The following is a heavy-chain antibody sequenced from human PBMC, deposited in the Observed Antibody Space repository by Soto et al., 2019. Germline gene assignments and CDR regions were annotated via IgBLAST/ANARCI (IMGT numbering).Heavy chain of an antibody. CDR2: ISGSGGST. CDR1: GFTFSSYA. CDR3: AKSDPSGSFNDY. D-gene: IGHD6-25*01. V-gene: IGHV3-23*01. J-gene: IGHJ4*02. Sequence: PGGSLRLSCAASGFTFSSYAMGWVRRAPGKWLEWVSTISGSGGSTYYADSVKGRFTISRDSSKNTLYLQMNSLRAEDTAVYYCAKSDPSGSFNDYWGQGXLVTVYS.